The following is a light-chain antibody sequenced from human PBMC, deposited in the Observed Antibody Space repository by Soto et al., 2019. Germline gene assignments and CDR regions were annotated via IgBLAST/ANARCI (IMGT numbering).Light chain of an antibody. Sequence: DNQMTQSASTLFASVGDRVTITCRASQSIGSWWAWYQQKPGKAPTLLIYDASTLERGVPSRFSGTGSGTEFTLSIDSLQPDDVATYYCQQYHTSSITFGQGTRLEIK. CDR2: DAS. V-gene: IGKV1-5*01. CDR3: QQYHTSSIT. J-gene: IGKJ5*01. CDR1: QSIGSW.